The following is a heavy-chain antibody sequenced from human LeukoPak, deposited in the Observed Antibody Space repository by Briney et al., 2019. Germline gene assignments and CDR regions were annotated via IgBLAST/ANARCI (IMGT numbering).Heavy chain of an antibody. Sequence: GGSLRLSCAASGFTLSNNYMNWVRQAPGKGLEWVASINHNGNVNYYVDSVKGRFTISRDNAKNSLYLQMSNLRAEDTAVYFCARGGGLDVWGQGATVTVSS. CDR2: INHNGNVN. D-gene: IGHD3-16*01. CDR3: ARGGGLDV. J-gene: IGHJ6*02. CDR1: GFTLSNNY. V-gene: IGHV3-7*03.